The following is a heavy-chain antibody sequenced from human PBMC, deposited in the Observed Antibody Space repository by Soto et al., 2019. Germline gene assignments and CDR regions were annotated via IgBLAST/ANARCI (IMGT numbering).Heavy chain of an antibody. CDR3: ARMDGDYNYYGLDV. D-gene: IGHD4-17*01. CDR2: FFSDAER. V-gene: IGHV2-26*01. CDR1: GFSLTNGRMG. J-gene: IGHJ6*02. Sequence: QVTLKESGPVLVKPTETLTLTCSVSGFSLTNGRMGVSWIRQPPAKALEWLAHFFSDAERSYSTSMQSRLNMYKDSSGSQMVLTMTNMAPADTATYFCARMDGDYNYYGLDVWGHGIAVTVPS.